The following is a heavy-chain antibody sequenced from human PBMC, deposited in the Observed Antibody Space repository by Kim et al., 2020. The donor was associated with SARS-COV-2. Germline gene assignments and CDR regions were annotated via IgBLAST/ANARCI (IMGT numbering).Heavy chain of an antibody. J-gene: IGHJ3*02. CDR1: GYTFTNYY. V-gene: IGHV1-2*02. CDR3: TRSSHPVGNIFDI. D-gene: IGHD1-26*01. CDR2: INPKTGGK. Sequence: ASVKVSCQGSGYTFTNYYLHWVRQAPGQGREWMAWINPKTGGKNYTQKFQGRVTMTRDTSISSIYMTLSSLISDDTAVYFCTRSSHPVGNIFDIWGQGTTVTVSS.